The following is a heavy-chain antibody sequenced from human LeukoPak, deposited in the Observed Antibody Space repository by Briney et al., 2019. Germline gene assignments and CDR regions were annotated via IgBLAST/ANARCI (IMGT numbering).Heavy chain of an antibody. Sequence: ASVKVSCKASGYTFTSYGISWVRQAPGQGLEWMGWISAYNGNTNYAQKLQGRVTMTTDTSTSTAYMELRSLRSDDTAVYYCARRLPGYLLGDFDYWGQGTLVTVSS. CDR1: GYTFTSYG. J-gene: IGHJ4*02. V-gene: IGHV1-18*01. CDR3: ARRLPGYLLGDFDY. CDR2: ISAYNGNT. D-gene: IGHD7-27*01.